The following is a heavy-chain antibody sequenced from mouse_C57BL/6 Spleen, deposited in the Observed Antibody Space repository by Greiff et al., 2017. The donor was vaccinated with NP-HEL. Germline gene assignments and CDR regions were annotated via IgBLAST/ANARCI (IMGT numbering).Heavy chain of an antibody. Sequence: QVQLQQSGPELVKPGASVKISCKASGYAFSSSWMNWVKQRPGKGLEWIGRIYPGDGDTNYNGKFKGKATLTADKSSSTAYMQLSSLTSEDSAVYFCAVYSNLYYFDYWGQGTTLTVSS. D-gene: IGHD2-5*01. V-gene: IGHV1-82*01. CDR1: GYAFSSSW. J-gene: IGHJ2*01. CDR2: IYPGDGDT. CDR3: AVYSNLYYFDY.